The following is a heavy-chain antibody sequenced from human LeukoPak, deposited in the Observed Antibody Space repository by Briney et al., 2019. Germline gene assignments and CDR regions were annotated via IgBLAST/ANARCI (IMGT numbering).Heavy chain of an antibody. CDR2: MNPNSGNT. D-gene: IGHD3-22*01. V-gene: IGHV1-8*01. CDR1: GYTFTSYD. J-gene: IGHJ5*02. CDR3: ASLPGYYYDSSGPP. Sequence: GASVKVSCKASGYTFTSYDINWVRQATGQGLEWMGWMNPNSGNTSYAQKFQGRVTMTRNTSISTAYMELSSLRSEDTAVYYCASLPGYYYDSSGPPWGQGTLVTVSS.